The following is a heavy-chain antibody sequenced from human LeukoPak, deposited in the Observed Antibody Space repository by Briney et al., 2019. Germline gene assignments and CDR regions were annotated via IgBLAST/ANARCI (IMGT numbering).Heavy chain of an antibody. CDR3: ATDDLSGSYYNYFDY. V-gene: IGHV1-69*01. CDR2: IIPIFGTA. Sequence: ASVKVSCKASGGTFSSYAISWVRQAPGQGLEWMGGIIPIFGTANYAQKFQGRVTITADESTSTAYMALSSLRSEDTAVYYCATDDLSGSYYNYFDYWGQGTLVTVSS. CDR1: GGTFSSYA. J-gene: IGHJ4*02. D-gene: IGHD1-26*01.